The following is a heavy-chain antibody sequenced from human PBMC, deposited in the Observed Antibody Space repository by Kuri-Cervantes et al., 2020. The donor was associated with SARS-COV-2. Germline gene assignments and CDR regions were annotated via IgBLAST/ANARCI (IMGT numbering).Heavy chain of an antibody. V-gene: IGHV4-59*01. CDR3: ARLGATRGSYYYGVAV. D-gene: IGHD1-26*01. Sequence: SETLSLTCIVSGGSISGYYWSWMRQPPGKGLEWIGNIHYSGSTNYNTSLDSRVTISVDTSKNQLSLILSSVTAADAAVYYCARLGATRGSYYYGVAVWGQGTTVTVSS. CDR2: IHYSGST. CDR1: GGSISGYY. J-gene: IGHJ6*02.